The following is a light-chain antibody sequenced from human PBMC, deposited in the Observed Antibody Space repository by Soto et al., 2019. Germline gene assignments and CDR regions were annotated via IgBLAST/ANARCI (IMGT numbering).Light chain of an antibody. CDR2: DVS. CDR3: SSYSSGSTLVI. V-gene: IGLV2-14*01. Sequence: QSALTQPASVSGSPGQSITISCTGTSSDVGGDHYVSWYQQNPGKAPKLIIFDVSNRPSGVSNRFSGSKSANTASLTISGLQAEDEADYYCSSYSSGSTLVIFGGGTQLTV. CDR1: SSDVGGDHY. J-gene: IGLJ2*01.